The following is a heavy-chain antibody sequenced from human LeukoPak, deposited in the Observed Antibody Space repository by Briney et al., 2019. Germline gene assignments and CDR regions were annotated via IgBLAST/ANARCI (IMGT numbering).Heavy chain of an antibody. CDR1: GYTFTSYY. J-gene: IGHJ4*02. CDR2: INPSDHST. D-gene: IGHD6-6*01. CDR3: AKPGSSRGIAGRRPTKYYFDY. Sequence: ASVKVSCKASGYTFTSYYMHWVRQAPGQGLEWMGIINPSDHSTNYAQKFQGRVTTTRDMSTSTVYMELSSLRSEDTALYYCAKPGSSRGIAGRRPTKYYFDYWGQGTLVTVSS. V-gene: IGHV1-46*01.